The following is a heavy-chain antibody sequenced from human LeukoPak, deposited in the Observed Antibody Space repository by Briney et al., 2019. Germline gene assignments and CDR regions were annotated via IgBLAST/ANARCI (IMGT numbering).Heavy chain of an antibody. CDR2: IRIYNGNT. V-gene: IGHV1-18*01. Sequence: GDSVKVSCKASGYTFTSYGLSWVRQAPGQGPEWMGWIRIYNGNTKFAQSFQGRVTLTRDTTTSTAYMELRKLKSDDTAVYFCARDPPLYDSTGWWFDPWGQGTLVTVSS. J-gene: IGHJ5*02. D-gene: IGHD3-22*01. CDR3: ARDPPLYDSTGWWFDP. CDR1: GYTFTSYG.